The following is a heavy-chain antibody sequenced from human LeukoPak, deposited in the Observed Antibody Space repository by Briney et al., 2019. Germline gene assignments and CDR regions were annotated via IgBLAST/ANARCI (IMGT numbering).Heavy chain of an antibody. Sequence: PSETLSLTCTVSGGSISSGGYSWSWIRQHPGKGLEWIGYIYYSGSTYYNPSLKSRVTISVDRSKNQFSLKLSSVTAADTAVYYCARDRGYSYGYEGAGLDYWGQGTLVTVSS. D-gene: IGHD5-18*01. CDR3: ARDRGYSYGYEGAGLDY. CDR2: IYYSGST. CDR1: GGSISSGGYS. V-gene: IGHV4-31*03. J-gene: IGHJ4*02.